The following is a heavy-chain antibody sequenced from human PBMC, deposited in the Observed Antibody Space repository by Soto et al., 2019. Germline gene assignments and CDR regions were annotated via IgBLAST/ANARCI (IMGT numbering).Heavy chain of an antibody. J-gene: IGHJ4*02. V-gene: IGHV1-69*13. D-gene: IGHD6-19*01. Sequence: SVKVACKASGRTISIYAISCLRHPPGQGLEWMGAIIPIFGTANYAQKFQGRVTITADESTSTAYMELSSLRSEDTAVYYCARDGIIAVAGNLYYWGQGTLVTVSS. CDR1: GRTISIYA. CDR2: IIPIFGTA. CDR3: ARDGIIAVAGNLYY.